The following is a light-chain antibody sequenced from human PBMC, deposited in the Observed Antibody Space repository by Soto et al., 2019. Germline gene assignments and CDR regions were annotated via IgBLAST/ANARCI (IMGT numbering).Light chain of an antibody. J-gene: IGKJ1*01. V-gene: IGKV1-5*01. Sequence: DIQMTQSPSTLSASVGDRVTITCRASQSISSWLAWYQQKPGKAPKLLIYDASSLESGVPSRFSGSGSATEFTLTSSSLQPYDFATYYGQQYNNYWTVGQGTNVDSK. CDR3: QQYNNYWT. CDR2: DAS. CDR1: QSISSW.